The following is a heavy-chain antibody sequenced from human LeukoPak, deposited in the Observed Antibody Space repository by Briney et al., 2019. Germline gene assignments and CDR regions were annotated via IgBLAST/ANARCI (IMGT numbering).Heavy chain of an antibody. CDR1: GGSISSGSYY. CDR2: IYTSGST. D-gene: IGHD5-12*01. V-gene: IGHV4-61*02. Sequence: PSETLSLTCTVSGGSISSGSYYWSWIRQPAGKGLEWIGRIYTSGSTNYDPSLKGRVTISVDTSKNQFSLKLSSVTAADTAVYYCARSRVATDGFDIWGQGTMVTVSS. CDR3: ARSRVATDGFDI. J-gene: IGHJ3*02.